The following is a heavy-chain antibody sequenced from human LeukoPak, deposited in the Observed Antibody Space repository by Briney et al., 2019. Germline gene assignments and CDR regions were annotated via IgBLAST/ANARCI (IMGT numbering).Heavy chain of an antibody. CDR3: ARASYYYDSSGYPWAFDI. D-gene: IGHD3-22*01. CDR2: IYYSGST. CDR1: GGSISSYY. V-gene: IGHV4-59*01. J-gene: IGHJ3*02. Sequence: SETLSLTCTVPGGSISSYYWSWIRQPPGKGLEWIGYIYYSGSTNYNPSLKSRVTISVDTSKNQFSLKLSSVTAADTAVYYCARASYYYDSSGYPWAFDIWGQGTMVTVSS.